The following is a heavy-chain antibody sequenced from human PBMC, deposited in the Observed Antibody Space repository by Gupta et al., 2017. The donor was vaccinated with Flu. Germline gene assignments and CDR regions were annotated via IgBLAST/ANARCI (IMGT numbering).Heavy chain of an antibody. V-gene: IGHV3-23*01. Sequence: EVQLLESGGDLAQPGGSLRLSCAASGFTFRASGMRWVRQAPGKGLEWVSTISGGTTYYADSVKGRFTISRDTSRNTLFLQMNSLRAEDTAVYYCVKDAGYGEYAYWGQGTLLTVSS. CDR2: ISGGTT. CDR1: GFTFRASG. J-gene: IGHJ1*01. D-gene: IGHD4-17*01. CDR3: VKDAGYGEYAY.